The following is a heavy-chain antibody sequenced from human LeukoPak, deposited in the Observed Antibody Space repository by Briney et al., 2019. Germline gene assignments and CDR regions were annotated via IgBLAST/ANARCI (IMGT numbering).Heavy chain of an antibody. CDR1: GFSFSSYS. Sequence: PGGSLRLSCAASGFSFSSYSIYWIRQAPGKGLELVAHISHSSSNIDYADSVKGRFTVSRDNAKNSLYLQMNSLRAEDTAVYYCARDIFGGLYLFDFWGQGSLVTVSS. V-gene: IGHV3-48*01. D-gene: IGHD3-10*02. CDR2: ISHSSSNI. J-gene: IGHJ4*02. CDR3: ARDIFGGLYLFDF.